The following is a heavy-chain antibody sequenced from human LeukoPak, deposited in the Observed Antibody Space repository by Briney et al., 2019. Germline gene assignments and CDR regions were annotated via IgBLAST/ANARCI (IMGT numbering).Heavy chain of an antibody. Sequence: SETLSLTCTVSGGSISSSSYYWGWIRQPPGKGLEWIGSIYYSGSTYYNPSLKSRVTLSVDTSKNQFSLKLSSVTAADTAVYYCARLKGYCSGGSCYTRLFDFWGQGTLVTVSS. CDR1: GGSISSSSYY. V-gene: IGHV4-39*01. D-gene: IGHD2-15*01. CDR3: ARLKGYCSGGSCYTRLFDF. CDR2: IYYSGST. J-gene: IGHJ5*01.